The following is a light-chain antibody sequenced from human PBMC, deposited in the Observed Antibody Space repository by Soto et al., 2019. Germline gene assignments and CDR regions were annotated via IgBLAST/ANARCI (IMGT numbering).Light chain of an antibody. CDR1: QSVSIN. CDR3: QQRGNWPPIT. J-gene: IGKJ5*01. CDR2: GAS. V-gene: IGKV3-15*01. Sequence: EVVMTQSPATLSVSPGERATLSCRASQSVSINLAWYQQKPGQAPRLLIHGASTRAIGIPARFSGSGSGTEFTLTISSLQPDDFATYYCQQRGNWPPITFGQGTRLEI.